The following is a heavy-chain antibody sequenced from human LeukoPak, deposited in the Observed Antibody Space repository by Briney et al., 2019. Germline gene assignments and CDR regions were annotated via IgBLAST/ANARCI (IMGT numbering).Heavy chain of an antibody. J-gene: IGHJ3*02. CDR2: ISGSSVYR. D-gene: IGHD6-19*01. CDR3: ARVSVAGSVIDAFDM. Sequence: GSLRLSCAATGFTFTNYSIHWVRQAPGKGLEWVSCISGSSVYRYYADSVKGRFTISRDNAKNSLYLQMNSLRAEDTAVYYCARVSVAGSVIDAFDMWGQGTMVTVSS. V-gene: IGHV3-21*01. CDR1: GFTFTNYS.